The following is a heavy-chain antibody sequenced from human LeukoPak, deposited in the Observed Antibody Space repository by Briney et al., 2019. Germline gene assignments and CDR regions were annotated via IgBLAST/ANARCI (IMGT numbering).Heavy chain of an antibody. CDR1: GNSISSGDNY. J-gene: IGHJ6*03. Sequence: PSETLSLTCTVSGNSISSGDNYWSWIRQPAGKGLEWIGRIYTSGSTNYNPSLKSRVTISVDTSKNQFSLKLSSVTAADTAVYYCASMVRGATNPYYYYYYMDVWGKGTTVTVSS. CDR3: ASMVRGATNPYYYYYYMDV. V-gene: IGHV4-61*02. D-gene: IGHD3-10*01. CDR2: IYTSGST.